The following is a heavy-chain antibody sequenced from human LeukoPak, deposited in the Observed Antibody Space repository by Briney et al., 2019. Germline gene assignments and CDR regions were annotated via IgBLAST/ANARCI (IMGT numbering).Heavy chain of an antibody. CDR1: GFTFSNYM. Sequence: TGGSLRPSCAASGFTFSNYMMHWVRQAPGKGLECVSALSGNGNTIYYADSVKGRFTISRDNSKNTLYLQMNSLRAEDTAVYYCARDRNYFDYWGQGTLVTVSS. CDR2: LSGNGNTI. V-gene: IGHV3-23*01. J-gene: IGHJ4*02. CDR3: ARDRNYFDY.